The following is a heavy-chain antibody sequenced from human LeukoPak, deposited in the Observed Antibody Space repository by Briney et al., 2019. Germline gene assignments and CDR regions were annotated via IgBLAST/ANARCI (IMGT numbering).Heavy chain of an antibody. D-gene: IGHD6-19*01. CDR1: GFSLSTRGMC. J-gene: IGHJ4*02. Sequence: ESGPALVKPTQTLTLTCTFSGFSLSTRGMCVSWIRQPPGKALEWLARIDWDDDKYYSTSLKTRLTTSKDTSKNQVVLTMTNMDPVDTATYYCARIQLYSSGWQNDYWGQGTLVTVSS. V-gene: IGHV2-70*11. CDR2: IDWDDDK. CDR3: ARIQLYSSGWQNDY.